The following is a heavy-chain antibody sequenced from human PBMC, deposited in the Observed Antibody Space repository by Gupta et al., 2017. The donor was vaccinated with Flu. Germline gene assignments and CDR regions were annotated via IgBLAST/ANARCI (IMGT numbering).Heavy chain of an antibody. CDR3: ARYGFSFGLDL. CDR2: INRDGSEK. Sequence: YRFSKDWMSWVRMAPGKGLEWVANINRDGSEKNYVGSAKGRFTISRDNAKDSLFLYMTSLRAEDTAVYYCARYGFSFGLDLWGQGTTVTVSS. J-gene: IGHJ6*02. D-gene: IGHD3-10*01. V-gene: IGHV3-7*03. CDR1: YRFSKDW.